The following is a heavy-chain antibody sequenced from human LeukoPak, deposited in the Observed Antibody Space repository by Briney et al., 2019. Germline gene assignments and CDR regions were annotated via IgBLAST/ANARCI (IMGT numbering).Heavy chain of an antibody. J-gene: IGHJ6*02. CDR1: GYTFTIYG. D-gene: IGHD3-10*01. Sequence: GASVTVSCTASGYTFTIYGISWVRQAPGQGLEWMGWISAYNGNTNYAQKLQGRVTMTTDTSTSTAYMELRSLRSDDTAVYYCARSALAFGEDYYYYGMDVWGQGTTVTVSS. CDR2: ISAYNGNT. CDR3: ARSALAFGEDYYYYGMDV. V-gene: IGHV1-18*01.